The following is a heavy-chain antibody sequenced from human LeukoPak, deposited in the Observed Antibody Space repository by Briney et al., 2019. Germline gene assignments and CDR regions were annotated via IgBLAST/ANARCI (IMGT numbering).Heavy chain of an antibody. J-gene: IGHJ4*02. CDR2: MNPSSGNT. CDR1: GYTFSSHD. CDR3: ARGYSPTLRTTGNDY. Sequence: GASVKVSCKASGYTFSSHDINWVRQATGQGLEWMGWMNPSSGNTGYAQKFQGRVIMTRDTSINTAYLEFYSLRSEDTAVYYCARGYSPTLRTTGNDYWGQGTLVTVSS. D-gene: IGHD1-1*01. V-gene: IGHV1-8*01.